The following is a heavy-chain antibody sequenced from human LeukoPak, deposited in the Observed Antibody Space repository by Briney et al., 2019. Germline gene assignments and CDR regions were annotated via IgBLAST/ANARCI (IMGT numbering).Heavy chain of an antibody. CDR3: ARSIDYYDSSGPDY. Sequence: SETLSLTCTVSGGSICSYYWSWIRQPPREGLERIGRIYTSGSTNYNPSLKSRVTMSVDTSTNQFSLKLSSVTAADTALYYLARSIDYYDSSGPDYWGQGTVVTVSS. V-gene: IGHV4-4*07. J-gene: IGHJ4*02. CDR2: IYTSGST. D-gene: IGHD3-22*01. CDR1: GGSICSYY.